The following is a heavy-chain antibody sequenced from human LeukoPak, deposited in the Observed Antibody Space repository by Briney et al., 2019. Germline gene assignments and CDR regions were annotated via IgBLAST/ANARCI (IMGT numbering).Heavy chain of an antibody. V-gene: IGHV1-2*02. Sequence: ASVKVSCKTSGYTFSDYYMHWVRQAPGQGLEWMGRINPNSGGTNYAQMFQGRVTMTRDTSISTAYMELSRLRSDDTAVYYCAMGKGSTGWIDYYGLDIWGQGTTVTVSS. CDR2: INPNSGGT. CDR3: AMGKGSTGWIDYYGLDI. D-gene: IGHD6-19*01. J-gene: IGHJ6*02. CDR1: GYTFSDYY.